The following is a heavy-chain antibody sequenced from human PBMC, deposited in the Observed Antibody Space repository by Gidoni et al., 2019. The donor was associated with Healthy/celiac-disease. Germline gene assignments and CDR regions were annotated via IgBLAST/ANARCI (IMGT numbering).Heavy chain of an antibody. V-gene: IGHV3-48*03. CDR3: ARETVRGMDV. CDR1: GFTFSSYE. J-gene: IGHJ6*02. CDR2: ISSSGSTI. Sequence: EVQLVESGGGLVQPGGSLSLSCAASGFTFSSYEMNWVRQAPGKGLEWVSYISSSGSTIYYADSVKGRFTISRDNAKNSLYLQMNSLRAEDTAVYYCARETVRGMDVWGQGTTVTVSS.